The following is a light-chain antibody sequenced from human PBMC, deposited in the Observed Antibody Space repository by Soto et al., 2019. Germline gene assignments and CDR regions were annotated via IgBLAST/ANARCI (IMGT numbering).Light chain of an antibody. Sequence: EVVLTQSPGTLSLSPGERGTLSCRASQSVTDNYLAWYQVRPGQAPRLLIYGASRRATGIPDRFSGSGSGTEFTLTISSLQSEDFAVYYCQQYNKWPRTFGQGTKVDIK. CDR1: QSVTDNY. J-gene: IGKJ1*01. CDR3: QQYNKWPRT. V-gene: IGKV3-20*01. CDR2: GAS.